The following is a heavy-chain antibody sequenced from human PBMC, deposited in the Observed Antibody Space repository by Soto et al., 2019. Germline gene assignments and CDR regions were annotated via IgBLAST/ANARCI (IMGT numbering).Heavy chain of an antibody. CDR1: GFTFSSYE. CDR3: ARDNFWSGYWFDP. D-gene: IGHD3-3*01. J-gene: IGHJ5*02. Sequence: PGGSLRLSCAASGFTFSSYEMNWVRQAPGKGLEWVSYISSSGSRIYYADSVKGRFTISRDNAKNSLYLQMNSLRAEDTAVYYCARDNFWSGYWFDPWGQGTLVTVSS. V-gene: IGHV3-48*03. CDR2: ISSSGSRI.